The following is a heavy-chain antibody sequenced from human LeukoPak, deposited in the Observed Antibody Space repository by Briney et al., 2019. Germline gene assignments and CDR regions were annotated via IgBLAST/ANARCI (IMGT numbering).Heavy chain of an antibody. D-gene: IGHD3-22*01. CDR2: ICYSGST. V-gene: IGHV4-39*01. CDR3: ARQRVESSGPFDY. CDR1: GGSISSSSYY. J-gene: IGHJ4*02. Sequence: SETLSLTCTVSGGSISSSSYYLGWIRQPPGKGLEWIGSICYSGSTYYNPSLKSRVTISVDTSKNQFSLKLSSVTAADTAVYYCARQRVESSGPFDYWGQGTLVTVSS.